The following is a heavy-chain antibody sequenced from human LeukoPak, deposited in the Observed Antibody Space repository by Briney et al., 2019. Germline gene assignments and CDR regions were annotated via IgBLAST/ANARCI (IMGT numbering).Heavy chain of an antibody. V-gene: IGHV3-15*01. D-gene: IGHD3-9*01. CDR2: IKSKTDGGTT. CDR1: GFTFSNAW. J-gene: IGHJ4*02. Sequence: GGSLRLSCAASGFTFSNAWMSWVRQAPGKGLEWVGRIKSKTDGGTTDYAAPLKGRFTISRDDSKNTLYLQMNSLKTEDTAVYYCATFHYDILTAFDYWGQGTLVTVSS. CDR3: ATFHYDILTAFDY.